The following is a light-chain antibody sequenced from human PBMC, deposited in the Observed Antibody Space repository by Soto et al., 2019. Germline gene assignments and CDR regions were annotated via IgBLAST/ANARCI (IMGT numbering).Light chain of an antibody. Sequence: EILLAQSPGTLSLSPGETGTLSYGASQSVSSKYLAWYQQKPGQAPRVLIYGTSIRASGVPERFSGGGSGTDFTLTIPRLETEDFAVYYCQQYGSSLVTFGPGT. CDR2: GTS. CDR3: QQYGSSLVT. V-gene: IGKV3-20*01. CDR1: QSVSSKY. J-gene: IGKJ3*01.